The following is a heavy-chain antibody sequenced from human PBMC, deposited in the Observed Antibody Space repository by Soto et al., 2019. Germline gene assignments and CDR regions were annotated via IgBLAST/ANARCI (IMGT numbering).Heavy chain of an antibody. CDR1: GYTFTGSY. CDR3: AREGCSGGSCYDTGGYYGMDV. CDR2: INPNSGGT. J-gene: IGHJ6*02. D-gene: IGHD2-15*01. V-gene: IGHV1-2*02. Sequence: ASVKVSCKASGYTFTGSYMHWVRQAHGQGLEWMGWINPNSGGTNYAQKFQGRVTMTRDTSISTAYMELSRLRSDDTAVYYCAREGCSGGSCYDTGGYYGMDVWGQGTTVTVSS.